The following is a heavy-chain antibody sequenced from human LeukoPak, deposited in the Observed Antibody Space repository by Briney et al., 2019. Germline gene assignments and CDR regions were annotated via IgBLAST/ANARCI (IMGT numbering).Heavy chain of an antibody. CDR3: ARHGKTWFGEYLRPYKWFDL. CDR1: GFTFSSYA. CDR2: ISGSGGST. V-gene: IGHV3-23*01. D-gene: IGHD3-10*01. J-gene: IGHJ5*02. Sequence: PGGSLRLSCAASGFTFSSYAMSWVRQAPGKGLEWVSAISGSGGSTYYADSVKGRFTISRDNSKSTLFLQMNSLRAEDTAVYYCARHGKTWFGEYLRPYKWFDLWGQGTLVTVSS.